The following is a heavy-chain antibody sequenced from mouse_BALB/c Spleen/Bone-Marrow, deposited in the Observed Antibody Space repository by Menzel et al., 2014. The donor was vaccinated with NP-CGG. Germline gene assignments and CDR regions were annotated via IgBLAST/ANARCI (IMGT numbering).Heavy chain of an antibody. D-gene: IGHD1-1*01. CDR2: ISSGGGNT. CDR1: GFTFSSYT. CDR3: ARPAYYYGSNYAMDY. Sequence: EVMLVESGGGLVKPGGSLKLSCAASGFTFSSYTMSWVRQTPEKRLEWVATISSGGGNTYYPDSVKGRFTISRDNAKNNLYLQMSSLRSEDTALYYCARPAYYYGSNYAMDYWGQGTSVTVSS. V-gene: IGHV5-9*03. J-gene: IGHJ4*01.